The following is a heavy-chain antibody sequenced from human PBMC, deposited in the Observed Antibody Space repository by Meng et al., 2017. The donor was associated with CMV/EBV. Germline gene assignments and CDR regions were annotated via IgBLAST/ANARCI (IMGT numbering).Heavy chain of an antibody. CDR1: GGSISSSSYY. D-gene: IGHD6-6*01. CDR3: ARLFEEYSSSSGRHYYYYGMDV. Sequence: GSLRLSCTVSGGSISSSSYYWGWIRQPPGKGLEWIGSIYYSGITYYNPSLKSRVTISVDTSKNQFSLKLSSVTAADTAVDYCARLFEEYSSSSGRHYYYYGMDVWGQGTTVTVSS. V-gene: IGHV4-39*01. J-gene: IGHJ6*02. CDR2: IYYSGIT.